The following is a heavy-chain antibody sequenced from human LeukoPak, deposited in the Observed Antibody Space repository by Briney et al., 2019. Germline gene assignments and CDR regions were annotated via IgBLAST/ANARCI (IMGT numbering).Heavy chain of an antibody. J-gene: IGHJ4*02. V-gene: IGHV1-58*01. D-gene: IGHD1-26*01. CDR1: GFTFSTSA. Sequence: TSVKVSCKTSGFTFSTSAVQWVRQARGQRLEWIGWIVVGSGNTNYAQKFQERVTITRDMSTSTAYMELSSLRSEDTAVYYCALTLGSYYDYWGQGTLVTVSS. CDR2: IVVGSGNT. CDR3: ALTLGSYYDY.